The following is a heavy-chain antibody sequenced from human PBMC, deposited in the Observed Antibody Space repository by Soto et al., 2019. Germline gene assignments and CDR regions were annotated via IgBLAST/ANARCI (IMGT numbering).Heavy chain of an antibody. V-gene: IGHV3-30*18. Sequence: GGSLRLSCAASGFTFSSYGMHWVRQAPGKGLEWVAVISYDGRNKYYADSVKGRSTISRDNSKNTLCLQMNSLRAEDTAVYYCAKSGTLTVKPQGIDYWGQGTLVTVSS. CDR3: AKSGTLTVKPQGIDY. D-gene: IGHD4-17*01. CDR1: GFTFSSYG. CDR2: ISYDGRNK. J-gene: IGHJ4*02.